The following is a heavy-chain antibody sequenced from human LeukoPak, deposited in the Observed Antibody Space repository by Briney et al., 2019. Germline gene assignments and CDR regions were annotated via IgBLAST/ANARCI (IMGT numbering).Heavy chain of an antibody. J-gene: IGHJ6*02. Sequence: PSETLSLTCTVSGGSISSYYWSWIRQPPGKGLEWIGYIYYSGSTNYNPSLKSRVTISVDTSKNQFSLKLISVTAADTAVYYCAREPPVVHSPNYYYYYGMDVWGQGTTVTVSS. CDR2: IYYSGST. V-gene: IGHV4-59*01. CDR1: GGSISSYY. CDR3: AREPPVVHSPNYYYYYGMDV. D-gene: IGHD4-23*01.